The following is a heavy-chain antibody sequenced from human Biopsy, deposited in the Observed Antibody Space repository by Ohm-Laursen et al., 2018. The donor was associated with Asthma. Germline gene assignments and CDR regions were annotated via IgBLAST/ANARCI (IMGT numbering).Heavy chain of an antibody. D-gene: IGHD4-23*01. CDR1: GFTVSRDH. V-gene: IGHV3-66*02. Sequence: SLRLSCAASGFTVSRDHMLWVRQAPGKGLEWVSVIYSGGTSHTADSAKGRFTISRDRSKNTLYLQMNSLRPEDTAVYYCARASIIYAGKGSHRNFYGLDVWGQGTTVTVSS. CDR3: ARASIIYAGKGSHRNFYGLDV. CDR2: IYSGGTS. J-gene: IGHJ6*02.